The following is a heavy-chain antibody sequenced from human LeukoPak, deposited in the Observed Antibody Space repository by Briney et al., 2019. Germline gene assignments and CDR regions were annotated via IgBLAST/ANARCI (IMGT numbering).Heavy chain of an antibody. V-gene: IGHV3-23*01. CDR3: AKVGPTTGWFFGDAFDI. J-gene: IGHJ3*02. CDR1: GFTLSNYA. Sequence: GGSLRLSCAVSGFTLSNYAMHCVLQPPGGGLGWVSGVSGSGSTYYAASVQGRFTISRDNSKNTLYLQMSSLTAGDTAVYYCAKVGPTTGWFFGDAFDIWGQGTMVTVSS. CDR2: VSGSGST. D-gene: IGHD6-19*01.